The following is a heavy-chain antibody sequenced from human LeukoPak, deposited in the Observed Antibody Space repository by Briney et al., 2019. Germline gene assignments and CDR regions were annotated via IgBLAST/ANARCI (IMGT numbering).Heavy chain of an antibody. Sequence: ASVKVSCKASGYTFTGYYMHWVRQAPGQGLEWMGLINPNSGGTNYAQKFQGRVTMTRDTSISTAYMELSKLRSDDTAVYYCARTGCSSTSCYYGDYWGQGTLVTVSS. J-gene: IGHJ4*02. V-gene: IGHV1-2*06. CDR2: INPNSGGT. CDR3: ARTGCSSTSCYYGDY. D-gene: IGHD2-2*01. CDR1: GYTFTGYY.